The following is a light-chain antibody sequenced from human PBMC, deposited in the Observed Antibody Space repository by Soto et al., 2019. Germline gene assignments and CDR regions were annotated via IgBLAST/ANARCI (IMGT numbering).Light chain of an antibody. CDR2: KAS. CDR1: QTISSW. CDR3: QQYYSYPLT. J-gene: IGKJ4*01. V-gene: IGKV1-5*03. Sequence: DIQMTQSASTLSGSVGDRVTITCRASQTISSWLAWYQQKPGKAPKLLIYKASTLKSGVPSRFSGSGSGTEFTLTISSLQPEDFATYYCQQYYSYPLTFGGGTKVDIK.